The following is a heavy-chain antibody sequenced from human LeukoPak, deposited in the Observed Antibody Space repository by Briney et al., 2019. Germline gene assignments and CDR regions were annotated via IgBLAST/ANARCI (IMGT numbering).Heavy chain of an antibody. J-gene: IGHJ6*02. CDR2: IWYDGSNK. CDR3: ARIAVADEYYYYTMDV. Sequence: GGSLRLSCAASGFSFSSYGMHWVRQAPGKGLEWVAAIWYDGSNKFYANSVKGRFTTSRDNSKNTLYLQMNILRAEDTAVYFCARIAVADEYYYYTMDVWGQGTPVTVS. V-gene: IGHV3-33*03. CDR1: GFSFSSYG. D-gene: IGHD6-19*01.